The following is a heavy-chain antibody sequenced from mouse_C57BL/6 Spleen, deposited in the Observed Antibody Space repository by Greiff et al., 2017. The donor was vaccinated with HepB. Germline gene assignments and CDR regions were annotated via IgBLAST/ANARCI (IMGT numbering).Heavy chain of an antibody. D-gene: IGHD2-1*01. CDR3: ARNYHYFDY. J-gene: IGHJ2*01. Sequence: QVHVKQPGAELVKPGASVKLSCTASGYTFTSYWMQWVKQRPGQGLEWIGEIDPSDSYTNYTQKFKGKATLTVDTSSSTAYMQPSSLTSEDSAVYYCARNYHYFDYWGQGTTLTVSS. V-gene: IGHV1-50*01. CDR1: GYTFTSYW. CDR2: IDPSDSYT.